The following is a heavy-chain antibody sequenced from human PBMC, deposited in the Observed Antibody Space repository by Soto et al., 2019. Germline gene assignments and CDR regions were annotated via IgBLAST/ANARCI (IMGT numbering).Heavy chain of an antibody. CDR3: AGRWLPNY. J-gene: IGHJ4*02. CDR2: IIPIFGTA. D-gene: IGHD5-12*01. V-gene: IGHV1-69*01. CDR1: GGTFSSYA. Sequence: QVQLVQSGAEVTKPGPSVKVSCKASGGTFSSYAISGVRQAPGQGLEWMGGIIPIFGTAHYAQKFQGRVTITADESTRTAYMELSSLRSEDTAVYYCAGRWLPNYWGQGTLVTVSS.